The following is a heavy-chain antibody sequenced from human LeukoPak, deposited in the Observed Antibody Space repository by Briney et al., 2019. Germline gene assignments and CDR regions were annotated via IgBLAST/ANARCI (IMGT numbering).Heavy chain of an antibody. CDR2: INHSGST. V-gene: IGHV4-34*01. CDR3: ARAGYSYGDGGFDI. Sequence: SETLSLTCAVYGGSFSGYYWSWIRQPPGKGLEWIGEINHSGSTNYNPPLKSRVTISVDTSKNQFSLKLNSVTAADTAVYYCARAGYSYGDGGFDIWGQGTMVTVSS. CDR1: GGSFSGYY. J-gene: IGHJ3*02. D-gene: IGHD5-18*01.